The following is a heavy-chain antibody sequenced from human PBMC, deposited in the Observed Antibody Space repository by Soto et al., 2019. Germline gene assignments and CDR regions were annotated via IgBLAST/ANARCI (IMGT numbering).Heavy chain of an antibody. D-gene: IGHD6-13*01. V-gene: IGHV3-23*01. Sequence: EVQLLESGGGLVQPGGSLRLSCAASGFTFSSFAMTWVRQAPGQGLAWVSSISSSGETTYYSDSVKGRFTISRDISKNMVYLQMTSLRAEETAVYFFVQDWTGNSCPCMVVWGQGTTVTVSS. CDR2: ISSSGETT. J-gene: IGHJ6*02. CDR1: GFTFSSFA. CDR3: VQDWTGNSCPCMVV.